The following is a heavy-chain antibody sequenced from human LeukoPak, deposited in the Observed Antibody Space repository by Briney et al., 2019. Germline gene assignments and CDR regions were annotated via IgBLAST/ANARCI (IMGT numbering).Heavy chain of an antibody. V-gene: IGHV3-23*01. J-gene: IGHJ3*02. D-gene: IGHD6-13*01. CDR1: GFTFSSYA. Sequence: GGSLRLSCAASGFTFSSYAMSWVRQAPGKGLEWVSAISGSGGSTYYADSVKGRFTISRDNSKDTLYLQMNSLRAEDTAVYYCAKMGSSSWFLVTDAFDIWGQGTMVTVSS. CDR3: AKMGSSSWFLVTDAFDI. CDR2: ISGSGGST.